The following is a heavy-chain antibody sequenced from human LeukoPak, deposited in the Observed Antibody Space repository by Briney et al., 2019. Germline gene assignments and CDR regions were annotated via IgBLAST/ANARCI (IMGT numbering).Heavy chain of an antibody. V-gene: IGHV4-39*01. CDR1: GGSISSSSYY. D-gene: IGHD6-13*01. J-gene: IGHJ3*02. Sequence: PSETLSLTCTVSGGSISSSSYYWGWIRQPPGKGLEWIGSIYYSGSTYYNPSLKSRVTISVDTSKNQFSLKLSSVTAADTAVYYCATDRNWGKIAAAGSHAFDIWGQGTMVTVSS. CDR2: IYYSGST. CDR3: ATDRNWGKIAAAGSHAFDI.